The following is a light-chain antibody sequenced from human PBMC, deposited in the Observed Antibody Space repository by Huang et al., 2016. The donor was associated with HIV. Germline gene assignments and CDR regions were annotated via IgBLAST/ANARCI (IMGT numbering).Light chain of an antibody. CDR3: QHYNNWTPWT. CDR2: GAS. V-gene: IGKV3D-15*01. J-gene: IGKJ1*01. CDR1: QGVSNN. Sequence: DIVMTQSPATLSVSPGERATLSCRASQGVSNNIAWYQQKPGQTPRRLIHGASTSAAGIAAKFRGRRSGTDFTLTITSHQPEESADYYCQHYNNWTPWTFGPGTQVEI.